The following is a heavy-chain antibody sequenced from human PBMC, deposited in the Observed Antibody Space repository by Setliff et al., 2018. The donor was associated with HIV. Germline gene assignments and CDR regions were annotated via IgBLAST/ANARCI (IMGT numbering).Heavy chain of an antibody. D-gene: IGHD3-22*01. CDR3: AVDVLDLVISVYGF. Sequence: SETLSLTCAVSGFSISSRYYWGWIRPSPGKGPECIGNIYPTGSSYYNPSLNDRATISLDTSKNQFSLKLNSLTAADTAVYYCAVDVLDLVISVYGFWGQGIPVTVSS. J-gene: IGHJ4*02. CDR1: GFSISSRYY. CDR2: IYPTGSS. V-gene: IGHV4-38-2*01.